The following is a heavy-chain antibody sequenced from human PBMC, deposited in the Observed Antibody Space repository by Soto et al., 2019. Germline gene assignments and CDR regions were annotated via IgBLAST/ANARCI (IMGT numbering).Heavy chain of an antibody. D-gene: IGHD6-13*01. J-gene: IGHJ4*02. CDR1: GYTFSNFW. Sequence: GEALKTSWRCSGYTFSNFWNAWGRHLPGKGVEWVGIIYPGDHETRYSPSFHGKFTISADKSINTAYLQWSSLEASDSAFYYCARSPRSSPYFDYWGQGALVTVSS. CDR2: IYPGDHET. V-gene: IGHV5-51*01. CDR3: ARSPRSSPYFDY.